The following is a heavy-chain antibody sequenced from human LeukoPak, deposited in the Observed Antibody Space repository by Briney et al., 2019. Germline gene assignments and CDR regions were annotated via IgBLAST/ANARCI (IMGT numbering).Heavy chain of an antibody. CDR1: GGSISSGDYY. V-gene: IGHV4-30-4*01. CDR3: ARASDYYDSSGYYPFDY. Sequence: PSETLSLTCTVSGGSISSGDYYWSWLRQPPGKGLEWIGYIYYSGSTYYNPSLKSRVTISVDTSKNQFSLKLSSVTAADTAVYYCARASDYYDSSGYYPFDYWGQGTLVTVSS. D-gene: IGHD3-22*01. J-gene: IGHJ4*02. CDR2: IYYSGST.